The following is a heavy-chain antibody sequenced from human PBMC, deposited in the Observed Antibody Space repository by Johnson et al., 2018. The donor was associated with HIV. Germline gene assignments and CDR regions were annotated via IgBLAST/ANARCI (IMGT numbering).Heavy chain of an antibody. D-gene: IGHD2-15*01. V-gene: IGHV3-33*08. CDR2: IWYDGSNE. Sequence: QVQLVESGGGVVQPGRSLRLSCAASGFTFSSYGMHWVRQAPGKGLEWVAVIWYDGSNEYYADSVKGRFTISRDNSNNTLYLQMNSLRVEDTAVYYCARAVARGHWVANGYIWGQGTMVTVSS. J-gene: IGHJ3*02. CDR3: ARAVARGHWVANGYI. CDR1: GFTFSSYG.